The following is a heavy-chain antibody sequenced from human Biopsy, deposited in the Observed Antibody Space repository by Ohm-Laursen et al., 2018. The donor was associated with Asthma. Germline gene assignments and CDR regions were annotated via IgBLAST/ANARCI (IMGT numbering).Heavy chain of an antibody. J-gene: IGHJ4*02. V-gene: IGHV1-69*01. D-gene: IGHD2-2*01. CDR3: ARKAGSCISRTCYSLDF. CDR2: INSVFGTT. CDR1: GGTFNTYV. Sequence: GSSVKVSCKPLGGTFNTYVIGWVRQAPGQGLEWMGGINSVFGTTTYPQKFQDRVTITADDSTSTVYMELSSLRSEDTAVYYCARKAGSCISRTCYSLDFWGQGTLVIVSS.